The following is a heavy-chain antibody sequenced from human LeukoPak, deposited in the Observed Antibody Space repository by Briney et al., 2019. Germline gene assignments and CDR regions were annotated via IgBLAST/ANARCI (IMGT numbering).Heavy chain of an antibody. CDR1: GFTFSSYA. D-gene: IGHD2-15*01. CDR2: IPYDGSKK. J-gene: IGHJ4*02. CDR3: AGDGASRGAPDDY. V-gene: IGHV3-30-3*01. Sequence: PGRSLRLSCAASGFTFSSYAMHWVRQAPGKGLDWVAVIPYDGSKKYYADSVQGRFTISRDNSKNTMYLQMNSLRSEDTAVYYCAGDGASRGAPDDYWGQGTLVTVSS.